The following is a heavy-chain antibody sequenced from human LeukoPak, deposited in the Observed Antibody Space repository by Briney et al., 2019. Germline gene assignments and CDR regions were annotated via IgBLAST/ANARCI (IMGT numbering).Heavy chain of an antibody. D-gene: IGHD3-22*01. CDR3: ATQPYYYDSSGYY. V-gene: IGHV3-21*01. CDR2: ISSSSSYI. CDR1: GFTFSSYS. Sequence: GGSLRLSYAASGFTFSSYSMNWVRQAPGKGLGWVSSISSSSSYIYYADSVKGRFTISRDNAKNSLYLQMNSLRAEDTAVYYCATQPYYYDSSGYYWGQGTLVTVSS. J-gene: IGHJ4*02.